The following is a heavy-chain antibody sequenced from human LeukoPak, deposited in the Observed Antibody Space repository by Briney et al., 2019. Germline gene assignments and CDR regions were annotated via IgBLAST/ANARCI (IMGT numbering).Heavy chain of an antibody. CDR1: GFTFSSYA. J-gene: IGHJ2*01. V-gene: IGHV3-30-3*01. Sequence: PGRSLRLSCAASGFTFSSYAMHWVRQAPGKGLEWVAVISYDGSNKYYADSVKGRFTISRDNAKNSLYLQMNSLRAEDTALYYCAKDVGGWDYWYFDLWGRGTLVTVSS. D-gene: IGHD6-19*01. CDR3: AKDVGGWDYWYFDL. CDR2: ISYDGSNK.